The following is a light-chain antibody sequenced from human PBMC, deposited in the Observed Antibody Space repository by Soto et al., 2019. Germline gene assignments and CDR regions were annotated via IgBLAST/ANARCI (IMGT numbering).Light chain of an antibody. V-gene: IGLV1-51*02. CDR3: ASLDTSLNSGV. J-gene: IGLJ2*01. CDR2: EDN. Sequence: QSVLTQPPSVSAAPGQKVTISCSGGSSNIGINIVSWYQQLPGTAPKLLIYEDNKRPSGIPDRFSGSKSGTSATLGITALQTGDEADYYCASLDTSLNSGVFGGGTKVTVL. CDR1: SSNIGINI.